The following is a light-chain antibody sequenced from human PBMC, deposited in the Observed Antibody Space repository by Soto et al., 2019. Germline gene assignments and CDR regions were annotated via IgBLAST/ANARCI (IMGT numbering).Light chain of an antibody. CDR2: EVS. J-gene: IGLJ3*02. V-gene: IGLV2-14*01. Sequence: QSALTQPASVSGSPGQSITISCTGTSSDVGGYRFVSWYQHHPGEAPKLIIYEVSNRPSGVSSRFSGSKSGNTASLTISGLHAEDESLYYCSSKSSGSTPMLFGGGSKVTAL. CDR3: SSKSSGSTPML. CDR1: SSDVGGYRF.